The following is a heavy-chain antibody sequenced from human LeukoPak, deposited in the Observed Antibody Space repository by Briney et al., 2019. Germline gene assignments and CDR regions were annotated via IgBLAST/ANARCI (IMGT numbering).Heavy chain of an antibody. D-gene: IGHD7-27*01. Sequence: PGGSLRLSCGASGFTISSFWMHWVRQAPGRGLVWVSRINSDGSLTMYADSVKGRFTISRDNAKNTLYLRMSSLRAEDTAVYYCARDFDWGSGHWGQGTLVTVSS. J-gene: IGHJ4*02. CDR1: GFTISSFW. CDR2: INSDGSLT. CDR3: ARDFDWGSGH. V-gene: IGHV3-74*03.